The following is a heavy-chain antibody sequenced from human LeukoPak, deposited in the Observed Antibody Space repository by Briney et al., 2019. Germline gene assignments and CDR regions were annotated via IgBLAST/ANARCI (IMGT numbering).Heavy chain of an antibody. D-gene: IGHD3-10*01. Sequence: AXVKVSCKASGYTFTSYDINWVRQAAGQGLEWMGWMNPNSGNTVYAQKFQGRVTMTRNTSISTAYMELSSLRSEDTAVYYCARGDSGSYYYWGQGTLVTVSS. V-gene: IGHV1-8*01. CDR2: MNPNSGNT. CDR3: ARGDSGSYYY. J-gene: IGHJ4*02. CDR1: GYTFTSYD.